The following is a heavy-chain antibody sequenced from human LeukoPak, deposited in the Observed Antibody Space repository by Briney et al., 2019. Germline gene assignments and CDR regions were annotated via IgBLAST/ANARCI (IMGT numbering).Heavy chain of an antibody. Sequence: PGGSLRLSCAASGFTFSSYAMHWVCQAPGKGLEWVAVISYDGSNKYYADSVKGRFTISRDNSKNTLYLQMNSLRAEDTAVYYCARDSRVSSTSLYYFDYWGQGTLVTVSS. CDR2: ISYDGSNK. D-gene: IGHD2-2*01. J-gene: IGHJ4*02. CDR1: GFTFSSYA. V-gene: IGHV3-30*14. CDR3: ARDSRVSSTSLYYFDY.